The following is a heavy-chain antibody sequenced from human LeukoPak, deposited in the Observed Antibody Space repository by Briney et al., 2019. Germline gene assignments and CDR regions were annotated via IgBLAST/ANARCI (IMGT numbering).Heavy chain of an antibody. CDR3: ARDLSYHYTFDY. CDR1: GFTFSSYW. CDR2: ISFDASDK. J-gene: IGHJ4*02. V-gene: IGHV3-30*09. D-gene: IGHD3-16*02. Sequence: PGGSLRLSCAASGFTFSSYWMSWVRQAPGKGLEWVAAISFDASDKWSADSVKDRFVISRDNSKNTLYLQMNSLRTEDTAVYYCARDLSYHYTFDYCGQGTPVTVSS.